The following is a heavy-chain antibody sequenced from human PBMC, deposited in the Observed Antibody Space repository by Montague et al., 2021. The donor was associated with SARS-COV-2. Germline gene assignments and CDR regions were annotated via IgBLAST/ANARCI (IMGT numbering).Heavy chain of an antibody. CDR2: IYTGGYV. CDR1: GDSISRYY. CDR3: ARAIWHLDV. Sequence: SETLSLTCSVSGDSISRYYWSWIRQSDGKGLEWIGRIYTGGYVNYNPALQSRLSMSVDTSKSQVSLNVTSVTAADTAVYYCARAIWHLDVWGRGILVTVPS. V-gene: IGHV4-4*07. J-gene: IGHJ2*01.